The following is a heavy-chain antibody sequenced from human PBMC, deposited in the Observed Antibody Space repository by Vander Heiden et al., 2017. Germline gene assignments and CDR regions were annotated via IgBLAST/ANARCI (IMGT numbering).Heavy chain of an antibody. CDR1: GFTFSSFG. CDR3: ARDEVQQVVFYYYYGMDV. Sequence: QVQLVESGGGVVQPGRSLSLSCAASGFTFSSFGMHWGRQAPGRGLEWVAAIRYDGNNKYYADSVKGRFTISRDNSKNTLYLQMKSLRAEDTAVYYCARDEVQQVVFYYYYGMDVWGQGTTVTVSS. J-gene: IGHJ6*02. D-gene: IGHD6-6*01. V-gene: IGHV3-33*01. CDR2: IRYDGNNK.